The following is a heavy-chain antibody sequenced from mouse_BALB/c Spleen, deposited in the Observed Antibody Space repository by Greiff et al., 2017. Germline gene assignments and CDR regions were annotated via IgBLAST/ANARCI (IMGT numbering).Heavy chain of an antibody. CDR1: GFTFSSYG. J-gene: IGHJ1*01. CDR3: ERQEGYYVYFDV. V-gene: IGHV5-6*01. CDR2: ISSGGSYT. Sequence: EVMLVESGGDLVKPGGSLKLSCAASGFTFSSYGMSWVRQTPDKRLEWVATISSGGSYTYYPDSVKGRFTISRDNAKNTLYLQMSSLKSEDTAMYYCERQEGYYVYFDVWGAGTTVTVSS. D-gene: IGHD2-3*01.